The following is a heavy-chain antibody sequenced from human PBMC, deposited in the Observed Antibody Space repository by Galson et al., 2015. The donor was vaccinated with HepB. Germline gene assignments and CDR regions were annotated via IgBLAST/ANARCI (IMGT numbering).Heavy chain of an antibody. Sequence: LSLTCTVSGGSISSSRYYWGWIRQPPGKGLEWIASIHYSGRTYYNPSLESRVTISVDTSNNHFSLKLSSVTAADTAVYHCARGEIGAFDIWGHGTMVTVSS. CDR2: IHYSGRT. D-gene: IGHD3-16*01. V-gene: IGHV4-39*02. CDR3: ARGEIGAFDI. J-gene: IGHJ3*02. CDR1: GGSISSSRYY.